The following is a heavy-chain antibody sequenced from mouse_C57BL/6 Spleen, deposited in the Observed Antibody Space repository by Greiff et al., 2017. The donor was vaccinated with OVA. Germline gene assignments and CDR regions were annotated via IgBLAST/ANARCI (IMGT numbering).Heavy chain of an antibody. Sequence: VQRVESGPGLVQPSQSLSITCTVSGFSLTSYGVHWVRQSPGKGLEWLGVIWSGGSTDYNAAFISRLSISKDNSKSQVFFKMNSLQADDTAIYYCARKGSNYGVSWFAYWGQGTLVTVSA. CDR1: GFSLTSYG. CDR2: IWSGGST. D-gene: IGHD2-5*01. J-gene: IGHJ3*01. V-gene: IGHV2-2*01. CDR3: ARKGSNYGVSWFAY.